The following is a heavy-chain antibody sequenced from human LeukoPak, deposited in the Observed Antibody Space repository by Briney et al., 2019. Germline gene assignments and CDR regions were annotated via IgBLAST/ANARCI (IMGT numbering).Heavy chain of an antibody. CDR1: RFTFSRYA. CDR3: ARDFVHYYDSSGFEYYFDF. Sequence: GGSLRLSCAASRFTFSRYAMHWVRQAPGKGLEYVSAISSNGGRTYYENSVKGRFTISRDNSKNTLYLQMGSLRAEDMAVYYCARDFVHYYDSSGFEYYFDFWGQGTLVTVSS. V-gene: IGHV3-64*01. D-gene: IGHD3-22*01. J-gene: IGHJ4*02. CDR2: ISSNGGRT.